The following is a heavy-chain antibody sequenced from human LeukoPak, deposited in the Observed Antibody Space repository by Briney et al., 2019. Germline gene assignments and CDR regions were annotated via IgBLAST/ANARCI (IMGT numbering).Heavy chain of an antibody. J-gene: IGHJ4*02. CDR3: ARYEGLGYCSGGSCDSNRAFDY. CDR1: GGSISSYY. D-gene: IGHD2-15*01. CDR2: IYYSGST. Sequence: SETLSLTCTVSGGSISSYYWSWIRQPPGKGLEWIGYIYYSGSTNYNPSLKSRVTISVDTSKNQFSLKLSSVTAADTAVYYCARYEGLGYCSGGSCDSNRAFDYWGQGTLVTVSS. V-gene: IGHV4-59*01.